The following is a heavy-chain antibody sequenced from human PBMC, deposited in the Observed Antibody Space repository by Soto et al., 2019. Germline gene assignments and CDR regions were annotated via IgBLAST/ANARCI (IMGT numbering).Heavy chain of an antibody. CDR3: VRPWAGNDAFDI. J-gene: IGHJ3*02. CDR1: GYTFTGYY. CDR2: INPNSGGT. Sequence: ASVKVSCKASGYTFTGYYMHWVRRAPGQGLEWMGWINPNSGGTNYAQKFQGRVTMTRDTSISTAYMELSRLRSDDTAVYYCVRPWAGNDAFDIWGQGTMVTVSS. V-gene: IGHV1-2*02. D-gene: IGHD6-19*01.